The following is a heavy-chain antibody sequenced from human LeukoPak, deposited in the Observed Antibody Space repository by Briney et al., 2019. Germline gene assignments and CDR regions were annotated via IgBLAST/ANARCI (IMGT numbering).Heavy chain of an antibody. CDR2: MNPDSGNT. D-gene: IGHD2-15*01. V-gene: IGHV1-8*02. CDR3: ARDDPQYVVVDY. CDR1: GYTFTSYD. J-gene: IGHJ4*02. Sequence: GASVKVSCKASGYTFTSYDINWVRQATGQGLEWMGWMNPDSGNTGYAHKLQGRVTMTTDTSTSTAYMELRSLRSDDTAVYYCARDDPQYVVVDYWGQGTLVTVSS.